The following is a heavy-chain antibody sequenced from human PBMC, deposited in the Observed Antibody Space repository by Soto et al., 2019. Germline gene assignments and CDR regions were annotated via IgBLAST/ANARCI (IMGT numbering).Heavy chain of an antibody. V-gene: IGHV1-3*01. D-gene: IGHD3-10*01. CDR3: ARVTLLVRGVTTHYYYGMDV. Sequence: QVQLVQSGAEVKKPGASVKVSCKASGYTFTSYAMHWVRQAPGQRLEWMGWINAGNGNTKYSQKFQGRVTITRDTTASTAYMELSRLRSEDTAVYYCARVTLLVRGVTTHYYYGMDVWGQGTTVTVSS. CDR1: GYTFTSYA. CDR2: INAGNGNT. J-gene: IGHJ6*02.